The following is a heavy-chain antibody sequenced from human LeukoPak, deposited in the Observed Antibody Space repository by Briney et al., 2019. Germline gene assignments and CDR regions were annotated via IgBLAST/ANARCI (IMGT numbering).Heavy chain of an antibody. CDR3: ARGARGTSCCFFDY. D-gene: IGHD2-2*01. V-gene: IGHV4-34*01. J-gene: IGHJ4*02. CDR1: GGSFSGYY. Sequence: WETLSLTCAVYGGSFSGYYWSWIRQPPGKGLEWIGEINHSGSTNYNPSLKSRVTISVDTSKNQFSLKLSSVTAADTAVYYCARGARGTSCCFFDYWGQGTLVTVSS. CDR2: INHSGST.